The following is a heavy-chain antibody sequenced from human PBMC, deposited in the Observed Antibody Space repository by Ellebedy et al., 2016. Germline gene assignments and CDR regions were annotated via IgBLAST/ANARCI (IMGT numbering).Heavy chain of an antibody. J-gene: IGHJ4*02. V-gene: IGHV1-46*04. CDR2: INPSGGST. Sequence: ASVKVSCKASGYTFTGYYMHWVRQAPGQGLEWMGIINPSGGSTSYAQKLQGRVTMTRDTSTSTVYMELSSLRSEDTAVYYCARRPSYGGIDYWGQGTLVTVSS. CDR3: ARRPSYGGIDY. CDR1: GYTFTGYY. D-gene: IGHD3-10*01.